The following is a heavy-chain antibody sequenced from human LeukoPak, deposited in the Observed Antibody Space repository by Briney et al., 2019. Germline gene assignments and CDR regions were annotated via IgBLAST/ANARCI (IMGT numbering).Heavy chain of an antibody. D-gene: IGHD3-16*02. CDR3: ARDQSIHDYVWGSYRPFDY. CDR2: IKQEGSEK. CDR1: GFTFSSYW. V-gene: IGHV3-7*01. J-gene: IGHJ4*02. Sequence: GGSLRLSCAASGFTFSSYWMSWVRQAPGKGLEWVANIKQEGSEKDYVGSVRGGFTISRDNAKNSLYLQMNSLRAEDTAVYYCARDQSIHDYVWGSYRPFDYWGQGILVAVSS.